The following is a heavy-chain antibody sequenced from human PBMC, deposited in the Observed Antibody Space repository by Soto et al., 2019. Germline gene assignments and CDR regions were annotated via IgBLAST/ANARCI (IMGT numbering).Heavy chain of an antibody. CDR2: IYYSGSA. D-gene: IGHD2-15*01. J-gene: IGHJ5*02. Sequence: PSETLSLTCAVSGGSISSGGYSWSWIRQPPGKGLEWIGYIYYSGSAYYNPSLKSRVTISVDTSKNQFSLKLSSVTAADTAVYYCARDLTGYCNFDPWGQGTLVTVSS. V-gene: IGHV4-31*11. CDR1: GGSISSGGYS. CDR3: ARDLTGYCNFDP.